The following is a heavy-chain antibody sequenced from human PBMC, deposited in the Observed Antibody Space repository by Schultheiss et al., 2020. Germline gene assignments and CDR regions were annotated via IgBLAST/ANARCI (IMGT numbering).Heavy chain of an antibody. Sequence: GGSLRLSCAASGFTFSSYAMHWVRQAPGKGLEWVAVISYDGSNKYYADSVKGRFTISRDNSKNTLYLQMNSLRAEDTAVYYCARASPMIVVVIANRVMDYWGQGTLVTVSS. J-gene: IGHJ4*02. V-gene: IGHV3-30-3*01. CDR1: GFTFSSYA. CDR2: ISYDGSNK. D-gene: IGHD3-22*01. CDR3: ARASPMIVVVIANRVMDY.